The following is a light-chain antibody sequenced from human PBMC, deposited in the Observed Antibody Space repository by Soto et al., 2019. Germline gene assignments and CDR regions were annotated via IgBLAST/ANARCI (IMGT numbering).Light chain of an antibody. CDR1: SSDVGGYHY. Sequence: QSALTQPASVSGSPGQSITISCTGTSSDVGGYHYVSWYQPHPGKAPKLMIYDVFNRPSGVSKRFSGSKSGNTASLTISGLQAEDEADYYCNSYTSRSSGVFGTGTKVTAL. V-gene: IGLV2-14*01. J-gene: IGLJ1*01. CDR2: DVF. CDR3: NSYTSRSSGV.